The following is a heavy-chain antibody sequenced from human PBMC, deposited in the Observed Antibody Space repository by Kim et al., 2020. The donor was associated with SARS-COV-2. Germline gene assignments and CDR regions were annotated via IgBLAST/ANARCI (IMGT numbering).Heavy chain of an antibody. D-gene: IGHD3-3*01. CDR1: GYRFTNYW. Sequence: GESLEISCKGSGYRFTNYWIGWVRQMPGKGLELMGIIYPGDSDTRYSPSFQGQVTISADKSTAYLQWSSLKASDSAIYYCARSPTLLEWFGYSFYMDVWG. CDR2: IYPGDSDT. J-gene: IGHJ6*03. V-gene: IGHV5-51*01. CDR3: ARSPTLLEWFGYSFYMDV.